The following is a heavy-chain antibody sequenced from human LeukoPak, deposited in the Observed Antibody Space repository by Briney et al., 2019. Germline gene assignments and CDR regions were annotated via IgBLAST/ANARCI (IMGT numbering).Heavy chain of an antibody. CDR1: VYTFTGYF. CDR3: ARGLMYGSSYDAFDI. J-gene: IGHJ3*02. V-gene: IGHV1-2*02. Sequence: ASVKVSCKASVYTFTGYFMHWVEQAAGQGLEGMDWINPNSGGTNYAQKFQGRVTMTRDTSISTAYMELSRLRSDDTAVYYCARGLMYGSSYDAFDIWGQGTMVTVSS. D-gene: IGHD3-10*01. CDR2: INPNSGGT.